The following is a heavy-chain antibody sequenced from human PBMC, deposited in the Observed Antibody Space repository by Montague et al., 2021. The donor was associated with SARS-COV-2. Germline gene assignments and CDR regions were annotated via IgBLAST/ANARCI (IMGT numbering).Heavy chain of an antibody. J-gene: IGHJ4*02. CDR2: IYYNTGST. D-gene: IGHD5-12*01. Sequence: SETLSLTCSVSGGSISDYCWNWIRQPPGKGLEWNWYIYYNTGSTNYNHPPQSRVTISLDTSKNQYSLNLRSVTAADTALYFCARGTGYDYYFDCWGLGTLVTVSS. CDR1: GGSISDYC. CDR3: ARGTGYDYYFDC. V-gene: IGHV4-59*01.